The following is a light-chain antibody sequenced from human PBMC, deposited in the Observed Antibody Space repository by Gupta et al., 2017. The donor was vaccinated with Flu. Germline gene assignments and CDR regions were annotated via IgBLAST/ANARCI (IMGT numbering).Light chain of an antibody. CDR1: SFNIGSNN. V-gene: IGLV1-44*01. CDR2: INN. CDR3: AAGDDSLGGWV. Sequence: SGTSFNIGSNNVNWYQQLPGTAPKVLIYINNQRPSGVPDRVSGSKSGTSASMAITGLQSDDEADYFCAAGDDSLGGWVFGGGTRLTVL. J-gene: IGLJ3*02.